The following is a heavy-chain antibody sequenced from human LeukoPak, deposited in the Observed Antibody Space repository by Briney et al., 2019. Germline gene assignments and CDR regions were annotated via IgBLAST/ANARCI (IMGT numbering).Heavy chain of an antibody. V-gene: IGHV3-7*01. J-gene: IGHJ3*02. Sequence: GGSLRLSCVASGLSFSNFWMSWVRQAPGKGLEWVANIKQDGSEKYYVDSVKGRFTISRDNAKNSLYLQMNSLRAEDTAVYYCARIQLWSHDAFDIWGQGTMVTVSS. D-gene: IGHD5-18*01. CDR2: IKQDGSEK. CDR3: ARIQLWSHDAFDI. CDR1: GLSFSNFW.